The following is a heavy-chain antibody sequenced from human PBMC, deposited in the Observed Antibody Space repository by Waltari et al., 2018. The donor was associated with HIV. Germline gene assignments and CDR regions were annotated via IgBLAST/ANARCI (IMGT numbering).Heavy chain of an antibody. J-gene: IGHJ4*02. CDR1: GFTFSSYW. Sequence: EVQLVESGGGLVQPGGSLRLSCAASGFTFSSYWMHWVRQAQGKGLGWVSRISSDGSSTSYAESVKCRFTISRDNAKNTLYLQMNSLIAEDTAVYYCARVGSGSYYNYFDYWGQGTLVTVSS. D-gene: IGHD1-26*01. V-gene: IGHV3-74*01. CDR3: ARVGSGSYYNYFDY. CDR2: ISSDGSST.